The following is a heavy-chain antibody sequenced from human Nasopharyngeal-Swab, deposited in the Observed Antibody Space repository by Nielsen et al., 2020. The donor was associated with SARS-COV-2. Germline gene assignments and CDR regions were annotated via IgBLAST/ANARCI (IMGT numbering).Heavy chain of an antibody. CDR1: GFTFSIHA. Sequence: GESLKISCSASGFTFSIHAMYWVRQAPGKGLEYVSTINDYEDRLYYADSVKGRFTISRDNSKNTLYLQMSSLRPEDTAVYWCVKDLRGRYGFESWGQGTMVT. D-gene: IGHD3-16*01. CDR2: INDYEDRL. J-gene: IGHJ3*02. V-gene: IGHV3-64D*06. CDR3: VKDLRGRYGFES.